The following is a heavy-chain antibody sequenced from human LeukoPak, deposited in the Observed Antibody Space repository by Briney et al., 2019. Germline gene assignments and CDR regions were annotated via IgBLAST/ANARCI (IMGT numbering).Heavy chain of an antibody. D-gene: IGHD6-19*01. CDR1: GFTLRVNY. J-gene: IGHJ6*02. CDR3: ARCKGGWSDHFYGMDI. CDR2: IYSDGTT. Sequence: GGSLRLSCVASGFTLRVNYMTWIRQTPGRGLEWVSVIYSDGTTKYADSAKGRFTISRDNSKSMVYLQMDRLRAEDTAVYYCARCKGGWSDHFYGMDIWGQGTTVTVSS. V-gene: IGHV3-53*01.